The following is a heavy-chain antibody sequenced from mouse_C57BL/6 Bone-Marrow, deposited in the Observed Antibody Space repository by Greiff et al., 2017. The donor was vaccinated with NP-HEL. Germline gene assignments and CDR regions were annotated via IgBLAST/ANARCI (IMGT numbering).Heavy chain of an antibody. J-gene: IGHJ2*01. CDR2: IYPGSGST. CDR1: GYTFTSYW. V-gene: IGHV1-55*01. Sequence: QVQLQQPGAELVKPGASVKMSCKASGYTFTSYWITWVKQRPGQGLEWIGDIYPGSGSTNYNEKFKSKATLTVDTSSSTAYMQLSSLTSEDSAVYYCARREDGNYVWYFDYWGQGTTLTVSS. D-gene: IGHD2-1*01. CDR3: ARREDGNYVWYFDY.